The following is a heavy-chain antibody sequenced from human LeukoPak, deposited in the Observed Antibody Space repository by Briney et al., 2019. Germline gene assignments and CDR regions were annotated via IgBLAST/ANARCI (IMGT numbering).Heavy chain of an antibody. J-gene: IGHJ4*02. CDR1: GFAFASYA. CDR3: AKSLVSGGSCYSCFDY. D-gene: IGHD2-15*01. V-gene: IGHV3-23*01. Sequence: GGSLRLSCAASGFAFASYAMGWVRQSPGKRLEWVSGITGSGENTYYAGSVKGRFTISRDNSKHTLYLQMNSLRPEDTAVYYCAKSLVSGGSCYSCFDYWGQGTLVTVSS. CDR2: ITGSGENT.